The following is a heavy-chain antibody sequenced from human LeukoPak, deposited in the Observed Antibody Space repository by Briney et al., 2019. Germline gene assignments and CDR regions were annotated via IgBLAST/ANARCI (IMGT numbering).Heavy chain of an antibody. J-gene: IGHJ5*02. D-gene: IGHD3-22*01. CDR3: ARDYYDSSGYYENWFEP. V-gene: IGHV3-33*01. Sequence: GRSLRLSCAASGFTFSSYGMHWVRQAPGKGLEWVAVIWYDGSNKYYADSVKGRFTISRDNSKNTLYLQMNSLRAEDTAVYYCARDYYDSSGYYENWFEPWGQGTLVTVSS. CDR2: IWYDGSNK. CDR1: GFTFSSYG.